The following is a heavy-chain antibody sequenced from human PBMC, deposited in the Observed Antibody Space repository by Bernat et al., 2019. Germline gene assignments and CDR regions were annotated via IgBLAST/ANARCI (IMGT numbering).Heavy chain of an antibody. V-gene: IGHV4-39*01. J-gene: IGHJ5*02. Sequence: QLQLQESGPGLVKPSETLSLTCTVSGGSISSSSYYWGWIRQPPGKGLEWIGSIYYSGSTYYNPSLKSRVTISVDTSKTQFSLKRSSVTAADTAVYYCAGCQRITIFGLWFDPWGQGTLVTVSS. CDR2: IYYSGST. CDR1: GGSISSSSYY. CDR3: AGCQRITIFGLWFDP. D-gene: IGHD3-3*01.